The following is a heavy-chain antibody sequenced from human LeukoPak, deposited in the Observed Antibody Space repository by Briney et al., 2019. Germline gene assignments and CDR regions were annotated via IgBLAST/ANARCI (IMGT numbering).Heavy chain of an antibody. CDR1: GYSISSGYY. V-gene: IGHV4-38-2*02. Sequence: SETLSLTCTVSGYSISSGYYWGWLRHPPGRGLEWIGTIYHSGSTYYNPSLKSRVTISVDTSKNQFSLKLCSVTAADTAVYFCARAYSSSWYFNWFDPWGQGTQVTVSS. CDR2: IYHSGST. J-gene: IGHJ5*02. D-gene: IGHD6-13*01. CDR3: ARAYSSSWYFNWFDP.